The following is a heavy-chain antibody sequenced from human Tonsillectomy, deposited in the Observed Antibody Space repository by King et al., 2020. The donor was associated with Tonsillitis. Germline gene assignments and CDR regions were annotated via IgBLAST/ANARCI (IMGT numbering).Heavy chain of an antibody. V-gene: IGHV2-26*01. D-gene: IGHD2-15*01. Sequence: FTLKESGPVLVKPTETLTLTCTVSGFSLSNARMGVSWIRQPPGKALEWLAHIFSNDEKSYNTSLKSRLTISKDTSKSQEVLTMTNMDPVDTATYYCARSFDSEGYFDYWGQGTLVTVSS. CDR1: GFSLSNARMG. CDR3: ARSFDSEGYFDY. CDR2: IFSNDEK. J-gene: IGHJ4*02.